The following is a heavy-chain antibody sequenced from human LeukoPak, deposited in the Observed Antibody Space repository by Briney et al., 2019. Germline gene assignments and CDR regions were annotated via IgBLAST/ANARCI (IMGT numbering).Heavy chain of an antibody. CDR3: ARALYCSGGSCYHKHYYYYGMDV. D-gene: IGHD2-15*01. Sequence: SETLSLTCTVPGGSISSYYWSWIRQPPGKGLEWTGYILYSGITNYNPSLKSRVTISVDTSKNQFSLKLSSVTAADTAVYYCARALYCSGGSCYHKHYYYYGMDVWGQGTTVTVSS. CDR2: ILYSGIT. J-gene: IGHJ6*02. V-gene: IGHV4-59*01. CDR1: GGSISSYY.